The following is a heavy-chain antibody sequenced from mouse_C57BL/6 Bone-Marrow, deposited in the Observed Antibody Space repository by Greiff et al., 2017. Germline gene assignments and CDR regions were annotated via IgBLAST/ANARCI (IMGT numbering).Heavy chain of an antibody. V-gene: IGHV5-2*01. Sequence: EVHLVESGGGLVQPGASLKLSCESNEYEFPSHDMSWVRKTPEKRLELVAAINSDGGSTYYPDTMERRFIISRDNTKKTLYLQMSSLRSEDTALYYCARQSTMITTGAMDYWGQGTSVTVSS. CDR3: ARQSTMITTGAMDY. CDR1: EYEFPSHD. D-gene: IGHD2-4*01. J-gene: IGHJ4*01. CDR2: INSDGGST.